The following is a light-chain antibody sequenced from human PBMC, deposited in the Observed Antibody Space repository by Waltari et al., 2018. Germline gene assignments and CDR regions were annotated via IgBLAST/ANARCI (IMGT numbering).Light chain of an antibody. CDR1: QSIVVW. J-gene: IGKJ1*01. CDR3: LQYNSYPWT. CDR2: KAS. V-gene: IGKV1-5*03. Sequence: DNQLTQSPSTLSASVGDRVTITCRASQSIVVWLAWYQQKPGKAPRLLIYKASYLESGVPSRFSGSGSGTEFTLTISSLQADDFATYYCLQYNSYPWTFGQGTKVEIK.